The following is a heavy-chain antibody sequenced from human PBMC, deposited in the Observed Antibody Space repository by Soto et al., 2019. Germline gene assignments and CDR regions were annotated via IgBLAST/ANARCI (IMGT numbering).Heavy chain of an antibody. CDR1: GYTFTSYD. D-gene: IGHD1-26*01. Sequence: GASVKVSCKASGYTFTSYDINWVRRAPGQGLEWMGGIIPIFGTANYAQKFQGRVTITTDESTSTAYMELSSLRSEDTAVYYCARGEVTRNYGMDVWGQGTTVTVSS. J-gene: IGHJ6*02. CDR2: IIPIFGTA. CDR3: ARGEVTRNYGMDV. V-gene: IGHV1-69*05.